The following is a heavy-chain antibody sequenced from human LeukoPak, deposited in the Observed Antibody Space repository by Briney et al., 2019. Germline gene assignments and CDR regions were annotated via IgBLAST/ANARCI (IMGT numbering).Heavy chain of an antibody. D-gene: IGHD1-26*01. CDR2: INANSGDT. V-gene: IGHV1-2*02. Sequence: GASVKVSCKTSGYTFTDYFIHWMRQAPRQGREWMGWINANSGDTHYALKFQGRVFMTRDTSISTVYMELSRLTTDDTAVYYCARDPSPYTGSYFDYWGQGTLVTVSS. J-gene: IGHJ4*02. CDR1: GYTFTDYF. CDR3: ARDPSPYTGSYFDY.